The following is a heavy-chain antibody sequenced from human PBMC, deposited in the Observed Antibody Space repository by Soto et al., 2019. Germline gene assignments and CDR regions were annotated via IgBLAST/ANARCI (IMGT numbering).Heavy chain of an antibody. Sequence: NPPETLSLTCTVSGGSIASRSYYWAGIRHPPGKGLEWIGSIYYSGSTYYNPSLKSRVTISVDTSKNQFSLKLSSVTAADTAVYYCARAYYFDYYYMDVWGKGTTVTVSS. J-gene: IGHJ6*03. CDR1: GGSIASRSYY. V-gene: IGHV4-39*01. CDR3: ARAYYFDYYYMDV. CDR2: IYYSGST.